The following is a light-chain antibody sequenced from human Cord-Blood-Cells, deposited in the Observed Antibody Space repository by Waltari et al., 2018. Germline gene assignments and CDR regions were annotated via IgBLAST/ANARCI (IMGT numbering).Light chain of an antibody. J-gene: IGKJ2*01. Sequence: EMVLTQSPCTLSFSPGEKATLSCRARKSVSSSYLAWYQQKPGQAPRLLIYGASSRATGIPDRFSGSGSGTDFTLTISRLEPEDFAVYYCQQYGSSPMYTFGKGTKLEIK. V-gene: IGKV3-20*01. CDR1: KSVSSSY. CDR2: GAS. CDR3: QQYGSSPMYT.